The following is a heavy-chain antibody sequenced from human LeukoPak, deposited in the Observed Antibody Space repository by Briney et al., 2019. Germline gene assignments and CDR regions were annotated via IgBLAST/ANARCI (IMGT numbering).Heavy chain of an antibody. Sequence: GSLRLSCAASGFTFSSYSMNWVRQAPGKGLEWVSSISSSSSYIYYADSVKGRFTISRDNAKNSLYPQMNSLRAEDTAVYYCARSWFGDLYYFDYWGQGTLVTVSS. J-gene: IGHJ4*02. CDR1: GFTFSSYS. V-gene: IGHV3-21*01. CDR2: ISSSSSYI. D-gene: IGHD3-10*01. CDR3: ARSWFGDLYYFDY.